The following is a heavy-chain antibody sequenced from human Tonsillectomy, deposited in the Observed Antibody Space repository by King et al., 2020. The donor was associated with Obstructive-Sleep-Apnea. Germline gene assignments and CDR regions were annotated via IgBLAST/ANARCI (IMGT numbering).Heavy chain of an antibody. J-gene: IGHJ4*02. CDR3: AKDPGPDLVYDSSGYWNYFDY. V-gene: IGHV3-23*04. D-gene: IGHD3-22*01. CDR2: ISGSGGST. Sequence: VQLVESGGGLVQPGGSLRLSCAASGFTFSSYAMSWVRQAPGKGLEWVSAISGSGGSTYYADSVKGRFTISRDNSKNTLYLQMNSLRAEDTAVYYCAKDPGPDLVYDSSGYWNYFDYWGQGTLVTVSS. CDR1: GFTFSSYA.